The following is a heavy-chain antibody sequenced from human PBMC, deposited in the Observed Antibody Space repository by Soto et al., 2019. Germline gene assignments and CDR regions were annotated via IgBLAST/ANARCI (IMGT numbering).Heavy chain of an antibody. J-gene: IGHJ4*02. V-gene: IGHV3-74*01. Sequence: EVQLVESGGGLVQPGGSLRLSCAASGFTFTSNWMHWVRQAPGKGLVWVSRINSDGTTTTYADSVKGRFPISRDNAKNTLYLQVNSLGGEDTAVYYCTRGGATGAGIYHFENWGQGTLVTVSS. CDR2: INSDGTTT. CDR3: TRGGATGAGIYHFEN. CDR1: GFTFTSNW. D-gene: IGHD3-10*01.